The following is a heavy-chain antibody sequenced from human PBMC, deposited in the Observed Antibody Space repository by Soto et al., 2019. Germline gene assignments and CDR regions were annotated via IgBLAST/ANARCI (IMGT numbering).Heavy chain of an antibody. Sequence: ASVKVSCKAAGYTFTSCGISWVRQAPGQGLEWMGWISAYNGNTNYAQKLQGRVTMTTDTSTSTAYMELRSLRSDDTAVYYCARDSRRDPSFYGGTAMLIDYWG. CDR2: ISAYNGNT. V-gene: IGHV1-18*01. CDR1: GYTFTSCG. CDR3: ARDSRRDPSFYGGTAMLIDY. D-gene: IGHD2-2*01. J-gene: IGHJ4*01.